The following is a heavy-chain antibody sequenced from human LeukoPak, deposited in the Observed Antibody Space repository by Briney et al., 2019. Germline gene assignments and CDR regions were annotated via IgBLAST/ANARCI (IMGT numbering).Heavy chain of an antibody. V-gene: IGHV1-18*01. CDR1: GYTFTSYG. Sequence: GASVKVSCKASGYTFTSYGISWVRQAPGQGLEWMGWISAYNGNTNYAQKLQGRVTMTTDTSTSTAYMELRSLRSDDTAVYYCARHSMIVVESTKAAATNWGQGTLVTVSS. CDR3: ARHSMIVVESTKAAATN. D-gene: IGHD3-22*01. J-gene: IGHJ4*02. CDR2: ISAYNGNT.